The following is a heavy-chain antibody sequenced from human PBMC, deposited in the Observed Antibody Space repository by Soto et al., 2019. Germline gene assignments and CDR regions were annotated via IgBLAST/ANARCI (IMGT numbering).Heavy chain of an antibody. CDR1: GGSVNNANYC. V-gene: IGHV4-31*03. D-gene: IGHD4-17*01. CDR2: IYYSGST. J-gene: IGHJ6*02. Sequence: QVRLEESGPGLVKPSETLSLICSVSGGSVNNANYCWNWIRHHPENGLEWIGYIYYSGSTRYNPSFQTRATLSIDTTKDQFSLRLNSVTVADTAVYFCARDADYGGSRGGMDVWGRGTTVTVSS. CDR3: ARDADYGGSRGGMDV.